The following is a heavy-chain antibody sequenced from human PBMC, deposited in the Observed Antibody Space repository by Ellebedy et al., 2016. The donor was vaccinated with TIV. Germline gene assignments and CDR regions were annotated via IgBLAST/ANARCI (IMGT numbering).Heavy chain of an antibody. CDR2: ISGSGGST. Sequence: GGSLRLSXAASGFTFSSYAMSWVRQAPGKGLEWVSAISGSGGSTYYADSVKGRFTISRDNSKNTLYLQMNSLRAEDTAVYYCAKPHLAHGGVVGGASRSFDSWGQGTLVTVSS. CDR1: GFTFSSYA. CDR3: AKPHLAHGGVVGGASRSFDS. J-gene: IGHJ4*02. V-gene: IGHV3-23*01. D-gene: IGHD3-22*01.